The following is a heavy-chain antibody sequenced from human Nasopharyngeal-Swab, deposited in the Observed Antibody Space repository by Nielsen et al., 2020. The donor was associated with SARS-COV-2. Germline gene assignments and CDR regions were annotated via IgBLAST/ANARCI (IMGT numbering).Heavy chain of an antibody. CDR3: ARVYDYVWGSYRYGGSLGIDY. CDR2: INTNTGNP. D-gene: IGHD3-16*02. J-gene: IGHJ4*02. V-gene: IGHV7-4-1*02. Sequence: ASVKVSCKASGYTFTSYAMNWVRQAPGQGLEWMGWINTNTGNPTYAQGFTGRFVFSLDTSVSTAYLQISSLKAEDTAVYYCARVYDYVWGSYRYGGSLGIDYWGQGTLVIVSS. CDR1: GYTFTSYA.